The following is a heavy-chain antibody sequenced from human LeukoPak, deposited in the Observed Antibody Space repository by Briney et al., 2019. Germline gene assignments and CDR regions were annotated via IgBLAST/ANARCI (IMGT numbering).Heavy chain of an antibody. V-gene: IGHV4-59*01. CDR3: ARGGYSSGYNWFDP. D-gene: IGHD6-19*01. Sequence: SETLSLTCTVSGGSISSYYWSWIRQPPGKGLEWIGYIYYSGSTNYNPSLKSRVTISVDTSKNQFSLKLSSVTAADTAVYCCARGGYSSGYNWFDPWGQGTLVTVSS. CDR2: IYYSGST. CDR1: GGSISSYY. J-gene: IGHJ5*02.